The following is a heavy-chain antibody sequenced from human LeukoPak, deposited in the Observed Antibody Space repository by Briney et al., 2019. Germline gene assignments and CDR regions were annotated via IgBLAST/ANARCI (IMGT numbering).Heavy chain of an antibody. CDR3: AREGYSTSFAD. CDR1: GGSISSYS. CDR2: VSYSGST. J-gene: IGHJ4*02. Sequence: SETLSLTCTVSGGSISSYSWSWIRQPPGKGLEWIGYVSYSGSTNYNPSLKSRVTISVGTSKNQFSLKLSSVTATDAAVYYCAREGYSTSFADWGQGTLVTVSS. V-gene: IGHV4-59*01. D-gene: IGHD6-13*01.